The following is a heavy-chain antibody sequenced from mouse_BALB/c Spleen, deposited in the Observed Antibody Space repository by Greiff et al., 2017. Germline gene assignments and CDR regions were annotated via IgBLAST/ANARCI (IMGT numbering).Heavy chain of an antibody. CDR3: ARSNYGYFDY. D-gene: IGHD1-1*01. CDR1: GYAFTNYL. V-gene: IGHV1-54*01. CDR2: INPGSGGT. J-gene: IGHJ2*01. Sequence: VQLQQSGAELVRPGTSVKVSCKASGYAFTNYLIEWVKQRPGQGLEWIGVINPGSGGTNYNEKFKGKATLTADKSSSTAYMQLSSLTSDDSAVYFCARSNYGYFDYWGQGTTLTVSS.